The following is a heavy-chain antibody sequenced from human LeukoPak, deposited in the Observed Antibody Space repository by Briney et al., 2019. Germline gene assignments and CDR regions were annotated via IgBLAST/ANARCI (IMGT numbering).Heavy chain of an antibody. J-gene: IGHJ3*01. CDR3: TRTIEGTF. CDR1: GFTFSNAW. V-gene: IGHV3-49*04. D-gene: IGHD1-1*01. CDR2: FRSKAFGGTI. Sequence: GGSLRLSCAASGFTFSNAWMSWVRQAPGKGLEWVSLFRSKAFGGTIEYAASVKGRFTISRDDSKSIAYLQMNSLKTEDTAVYYCTRTIEGTFWGQGTMVTVSS.